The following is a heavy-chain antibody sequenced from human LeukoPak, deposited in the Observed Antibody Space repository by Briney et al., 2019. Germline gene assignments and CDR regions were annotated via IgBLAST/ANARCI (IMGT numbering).Heavy chain of an antibody. CDR3: ARGPPKGHIVVVTASNWFDP. CDR2: IYHSGST. J-gene: IGHJ5*02. Sequence: PSETLSLTCTVSGYSISSGYYWGWIRQPPGKGLEWIGSIYHSGSTYYNPSLKSRVTISVDTSKNQFSLKLSSVTAADTAVYYCARGPPKGHIVVVTASNWFDPWGQGTLVTVSS. V-gene: IGHV4-38-2*02. CDR1: GYSISSGYY. D-gene: IGHD2-21*02.